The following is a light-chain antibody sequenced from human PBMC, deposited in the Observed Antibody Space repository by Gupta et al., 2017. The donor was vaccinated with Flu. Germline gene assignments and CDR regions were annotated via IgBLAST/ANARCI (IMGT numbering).Light chain of an antibody. Sequence: DIQMTQSPSSLSASVGDRVTISCRASQSIDTFLNWYQQKPGKAPKLLIYATSSLPSGVSSRFSGSGSGTDFILSISSLQPEDFATYFCQQSYITPYSFGQGTKLDIK. CDR2: ATS. V-gene: IGKV1-39*01. CDR3: QQSYITPYS. CDR1: QSIDTF. J-gene: IGKJ2*03.